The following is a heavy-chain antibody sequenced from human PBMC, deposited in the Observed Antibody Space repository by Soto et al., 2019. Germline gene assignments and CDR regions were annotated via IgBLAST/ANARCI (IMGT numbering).Heavy chain of an antibody. CDR3: AKTRITMVRGVEAFDY. V-gene: IGHV3-23*01. Sequence: HVGCVRLSGVSGGFAYISDPRSLVRHSPGEWLEWVSPTSGSGGSTYYADSVKGRLTISRDNSKNTLYLQMNSLRDEDTAVYYCAKTRITMVRGVEAFDYWGQGTLVTVSS. D-gene: IGHD3-10*01. CDR1: GFAYISDP. CDR2: TSGSGGST. J-gene: IGHJ4*02.